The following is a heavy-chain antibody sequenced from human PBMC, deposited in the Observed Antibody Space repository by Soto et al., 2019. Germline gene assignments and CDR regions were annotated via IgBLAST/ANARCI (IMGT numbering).Heavy chain of an antibody. V-gene: IGHV4-34*01. CDR3: AREDSYGWSGESLDV. CDR2: LDQSGGT. Sequence: QVQLQQWGAGLLKASETLSLTCAVVGDSLRGQSWNWIRQSPGKGLEWIGELDQSGGTNYNPSLKRRAIIADDTSEYQVSLTLTSVTAADTAVYYCAREDSYGWSGESLDVWGQGTTVTVSS. CDR1: GDSLRGQS. J-gene: IGHJ6*02. D-gene: IGHD6-19*01.